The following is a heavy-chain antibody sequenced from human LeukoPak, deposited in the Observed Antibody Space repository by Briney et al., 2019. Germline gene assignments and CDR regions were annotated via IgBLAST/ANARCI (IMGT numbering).Heavy chain of an antibody. V-gene: IGHV3-21*01. CDR3: ARDDASTARASGMDV. D-gene: IGHD6-6*01. CDR1: GFTFTTYD. J-gene: IGHJ6*04. CDR2: ISRDSAYM. Sequence: PEGSLRLSCAASGFTFTTYDMNWVRQAPRKGLEWVSYISRDSAYMYLADSVKGRFTISRDNAKNSLYLQMNSLRGEDTAVYYCARDDASTARASGMDVWGKGTTVTVSS.